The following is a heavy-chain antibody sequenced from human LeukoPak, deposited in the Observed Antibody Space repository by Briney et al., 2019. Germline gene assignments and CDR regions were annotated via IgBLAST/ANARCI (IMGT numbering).Heavy chain of an antibody. CDR1: GFTFSGYA. Sequence: GGSLRLSCAASGFTFSGYAMNWVRQAPGKGLEWVAHISSSSGTIYYTDSVKGRFTISRDNAKNSVFLQMSSLSGGDTAIYYCARDQGFRYFDPWAREPWSPSPQ. V-gene: IGHV3-48*01. CDR3: ARDQGFRYFDP. D-gene: IGHD3-16*02. J-gene: IGHJ5*02. CDR2: ISSSSGTI.